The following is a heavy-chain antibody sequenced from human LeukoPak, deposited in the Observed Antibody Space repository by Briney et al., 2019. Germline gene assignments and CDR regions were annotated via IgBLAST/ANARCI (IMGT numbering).Heavy chain of an antibody. CDR2: ISYDGSNK. D-gene: IGHD2-21*02. Sequence: PGRSLRLSCAASGFTFSSYAMHWVRRAPGKGLEWVAVISYDGSNKYYADSVKGRFTISRDNSKNTLYLQMNSLRAEDTAVYYCARSCGGGDCYCFDYWGQGTLVTVSS. CDR1: GFTFSSYA. V-gene: IGHV3-30*04. CDR3: ARSCGGGDCYCFDY. J-gene: IGHJ4*02.